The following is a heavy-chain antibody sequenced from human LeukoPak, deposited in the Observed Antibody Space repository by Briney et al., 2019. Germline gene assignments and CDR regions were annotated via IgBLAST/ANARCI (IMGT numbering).Heavy chain of an antibody. J-gene: IGHJ4*02. CDR2: IERDGSDK. CDR3: ATDYTPYVGASAD. CDR1: GFTVSSNY. D-gene: IGHD1-26*01. Sequence: GGSLRLSCAASGFTVSSNYMSWVRQAPGKGLEWVANIERDGSDKYYVNSVKGRFTISRDNTKNTLYLQMNSLRAEDTAFYYCATDYTPYVGASADWGQGTLVTVSS. V-gene: IGHV3-7*03.